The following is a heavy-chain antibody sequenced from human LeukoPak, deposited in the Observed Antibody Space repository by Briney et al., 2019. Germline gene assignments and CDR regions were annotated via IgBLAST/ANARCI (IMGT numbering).Heavy chain of an antibody. CDR1: GGSISSYY. Sequence: PSETLSLTCTVSGGSISSYYWSWIRQPAGKGLEWIGRIYTSGSTNYNPSLKSRVTMSVDTSKNQFSLKLSSVTAADTAVYYCARLGYCSSTSCYARDNWFDPWGQGTLVTVSS. D-gene: IGHD2-2*01. V-gene: IGHV4-4*07. CDR2: IYTSGST. J-gene: IGHJ5*02. CDR3: ARLGYCSSTSCYARDNWFDP.